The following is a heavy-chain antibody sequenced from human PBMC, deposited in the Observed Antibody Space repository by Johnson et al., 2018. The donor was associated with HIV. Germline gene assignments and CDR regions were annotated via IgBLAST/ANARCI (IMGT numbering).Heavy chain of an antibody. CDR2: ISFDGSNT. D-gene: IGHD5-18*01. Sequence: QVQLLESGGGVVQPGRSLRLSCAASGFIFSSYAMHWVRRAPGKGLEWVAVISFDGSNTYYADSVKGRFTISRDNSKNTLYLQMTSLRAEDTAVYYCARPGDTTMVLFDIWGQGTMVTVSS. V-gene: IGHV3-30-3*01. CDR1: GFIFSSYA. J-gene: IGHJ3*02. CDR3: ARPGDTTMVLFDI.